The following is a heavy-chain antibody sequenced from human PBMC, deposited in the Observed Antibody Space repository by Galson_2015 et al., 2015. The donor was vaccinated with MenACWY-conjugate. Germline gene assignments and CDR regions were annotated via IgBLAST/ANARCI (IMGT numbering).Heavy chain of an antibody. CDR1: GFSFSDSA. Sequence: SLRLSCAASGFSFSDSAMHWVRQASGKGLEWVGRIRSKRNNYATTYAASVQGRFNIARDESERTAYLHMNSLKTEDTAIYYCTRQSPLNFDYWGQGVLVTVSS. CDR2: IRSKRNNYAT. D-gene: IGHD2-8*01. J-gene: IGHJ4*02. V-gene: IGHV3-73*01. CDR3: TRQSPLNFDY.